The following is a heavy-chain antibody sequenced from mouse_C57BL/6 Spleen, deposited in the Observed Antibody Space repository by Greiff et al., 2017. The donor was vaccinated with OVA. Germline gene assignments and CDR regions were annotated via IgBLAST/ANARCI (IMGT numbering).Heavy chain of an antibody. CDR2: ISSGSSTI. CDR3: ARPLGNYFDY. J-gene: IGHJ2*01. CDR1: GFTFSDYG. V-gene: IGHV5-17*01. D-gene: IGHD4-1*01. Sequence: EVQLVESGGGLVKPGGSLKLSCAASGFTFSDYGMHWVRQAPEKGLEWVAYISSGSSTIDYADTVKGRFTISRDNAKNTLFLQRTSLRSEDTAMYYCARPLGNYFDYWGQGTTLTVSS.